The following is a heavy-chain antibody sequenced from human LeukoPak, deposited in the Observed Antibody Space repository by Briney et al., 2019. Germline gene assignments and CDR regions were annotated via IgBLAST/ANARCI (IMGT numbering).Heavy chain of an antibody. V-gene: IGHV1-69*04. CDR3: ASDVPYYYDSSGYYRFGYY. Sequence: ASVKVSCKASGGTFSSYAISWVRQAPGQGLEWMGRIIPILGIANYAQKSQGRVTITADKSTSTAYMELSSLRSEDTAVYYCASDVPYYYDSSGYYRFGYYWGQGTLVTVSS. CDR1: GGTFSSYA. J-gene: IGHJ4*02. D-gene: IGHD3-22*01. CDR2: IIPILGIA.